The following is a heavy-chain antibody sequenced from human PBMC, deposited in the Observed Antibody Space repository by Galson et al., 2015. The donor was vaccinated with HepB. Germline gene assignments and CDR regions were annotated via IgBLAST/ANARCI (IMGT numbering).Heavy chain of an antibody. Sequence: SLRLSCAASGFTVSSNYMSWVRQAPGRGLECVSVIYSGGNTYYADSVRGRFIISGDNSKNTLYLQMNSLRVEDTAVDYCARGYSRSWYSGLGFWGQGTLVTVSS. D-gene: IGHD6-13*01. J-gene: IGHJ4*02. CDR3: ARGYSRSWYSGLGF. CDR2: IYSGGNT. V-gene: IGHV3-53*01. CDR1: GFTVSSNY.